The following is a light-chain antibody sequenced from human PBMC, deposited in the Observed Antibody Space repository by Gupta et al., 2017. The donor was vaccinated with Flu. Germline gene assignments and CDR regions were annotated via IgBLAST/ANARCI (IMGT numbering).Light chain of an antibody. Sequence: SYVLTQPPSVSGAPGQTAIIACGGYNIGSKGVHWYQKKPGQAPVLVVYDDSDRPSGIPGRFSGSNSGNTAALTINRVEAGDEADYYCQVWDSRSDHRVFGGGTRLTVL. CDR1: NIGSKG. J-gene: IGLJ3*02. CDR3: QVWDSRSDHRV. CDR2: DDS. V-gene: IGLV3-21*02.